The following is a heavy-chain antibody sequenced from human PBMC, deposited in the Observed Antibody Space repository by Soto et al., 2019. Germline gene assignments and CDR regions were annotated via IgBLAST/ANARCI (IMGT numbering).Heavy chain of an antibody. V-gene: IGHV4-30-4*01. CDR1: GDSISSADYY. J-gene: IGHJ6*02. Sequence: SETPSLTCTVSGDSISSADYYRSWIRQTPGKGLEWIGHIFYSGTTYYNPSLKSRLTISVDTSKNHFSLRLTSVTAADTAVYYCARDLWVEPELYYYGMDVWGQGTTVTVS. CDR3: ARDLWVEPELYYYGMDV. CDR2: IFYSGTT. D-gene: IGHD1-1*01.